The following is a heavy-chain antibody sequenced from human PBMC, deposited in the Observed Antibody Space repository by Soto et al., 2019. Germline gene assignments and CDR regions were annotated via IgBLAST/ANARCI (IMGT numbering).Heavy chain of an antibody. CDR1: GYTFTSYD. CDR2: MDPNSGNT. D-gene: IGHD4-17*01. V-gene: IGHV1-8*01. Sequence: ASVKVSCKASGYTFTSYDINWVRQATGQGLEWMGWMDPNSGNTGYAQKFQGRVTMTRNTSISTAYMELSSLRSEDTAVYYCARAAGSSGDYVFDYWGQGTLVTVSS. J-gene: IGHJ4*02. CDR3: ARAAGSSGDYVFDY.